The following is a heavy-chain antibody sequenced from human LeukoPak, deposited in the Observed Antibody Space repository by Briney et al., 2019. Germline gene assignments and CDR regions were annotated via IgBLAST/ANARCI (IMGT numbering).Heavy chain of an antibody. CDR2: IYHSGST. J-gene: IGHJ1*01. D-gene: IGHD6-19*01. Sequence: PSETLSLTCGVSGYSISGGYYWGWIRQPPGKGLEWIGSIYHSGSTYYNPSLKSRVTISVDTSKNQFSLKLSSVTAADTAVYYCARGRTAVADLHHWGQGTLVTVSS. CDR1: GYSISGGYY. CDR3: ARGRTAVADLHH. V-gene: IGHV4-38-2*01.